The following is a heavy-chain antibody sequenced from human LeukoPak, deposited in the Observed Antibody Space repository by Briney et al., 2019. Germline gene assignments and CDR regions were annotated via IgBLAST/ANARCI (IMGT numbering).Heavy chain of an antibody. CDR1: GYTFTSYG. CDR2: ISAYNGNT. Sequence: GASVKVSCKASGYTFTSYGISWVRQAPGQGLEWMGWISAYNGNTNYAQKLQGRVTMTTDTSTSTAYMELRSLRSDDTAVYYCARDPPGSLLEWLHYMDVWGKGTTVTVSS. CDR3: ARDPPGSLLEWLHYMDV. D-gene: IGHD3-3*01. J-gene: IGHJ6*03. V-gene: IGHV1-18*01.